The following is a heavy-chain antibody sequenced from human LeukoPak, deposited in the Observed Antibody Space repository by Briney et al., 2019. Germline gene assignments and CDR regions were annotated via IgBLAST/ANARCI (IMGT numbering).Heavy chain of an antibody. J-gene: IGHJ4*02. CDR1: GGSISSGTYY. CDR2: IYYSGST. V-gene: IGHV4-39*07. D-gene: IGHD6-19*01. Sequence: SETLSLTCTVSGGSISSGTYYWGWIRQPPGKGLEWIGTIYYSGSTNYNPSLKSRVTISVDTSKNQFSLKLSSVTAADTAVYYCARAGDGYSSGWYLWGQGTLVTVSS. CDR3: ARAGDGYSSGWYL.